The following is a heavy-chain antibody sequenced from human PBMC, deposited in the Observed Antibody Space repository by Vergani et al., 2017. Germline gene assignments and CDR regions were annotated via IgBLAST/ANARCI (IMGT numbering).Heavy chain of an antibody. D-gene: IGHD3-22*01. V-gene: IGHV1-46*01. J-gene: IGHJ6*02. CDR3: ARNPNSSGYFVEDYYYGMDV. Sequence: QVQLVQSGAEVKKPGASVKVSCKASGYTFTSYYMHWVRQAPGQGLEWMGIINPSGGSTSYAQKFQGRVTMTRDTSTSTVYMELSSPRSEDTAVYYCARNPNSSGYFVEDYYYGMDVWGQGTTVTVSS. CDR1: GYTFTSYY. CDR2: INPSGGST.